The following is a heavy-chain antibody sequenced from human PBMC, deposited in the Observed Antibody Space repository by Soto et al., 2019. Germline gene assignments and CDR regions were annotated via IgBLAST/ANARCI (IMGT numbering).Heavy chain of an antibody. CDR3: ARRSSVVTWFDS. J-gene: IGHJ5*01. Sequence: QLQVQESGPGLVKPSETLSLTCAVSGASISNNNYYWGWIRQPTVKGLEWIGTVHYSGRSYYNPSLKSRVTISVDTSKNQFSLRLSSMTAADTAIYYCARRSSVVTWFDSWGQGTQVTVSS. CDR1: GASISNNNYY. V-gene: IGHV4-39*01. D-gene: IGHD2-15*01. CDR2: VHYSGRS.